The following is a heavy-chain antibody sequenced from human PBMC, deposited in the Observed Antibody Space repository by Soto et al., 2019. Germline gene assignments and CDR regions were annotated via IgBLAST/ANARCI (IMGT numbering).Heavy chain of an antibody. Sequence: GGSLRLSCAASGFTFSSYDMHWVRQATGKGLEWVSAIGTAGDTYYPGSVKGRFTISRENAKNSLYLQMNSLRAEDTAVYYCASYGSGDYFDYWGQGTLVTVSS. CDR2: IGTAGDT. V-gene: IGHV3-13*01. D-gene: IGHD3-10*01. CDR1: GFTFSSYD. CDR3: ASYGSGDYFDY. J-gene: IGHJ4*02.